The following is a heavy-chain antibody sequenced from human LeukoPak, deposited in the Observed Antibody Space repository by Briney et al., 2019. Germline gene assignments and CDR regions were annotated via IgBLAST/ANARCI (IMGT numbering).Heavy chain of an antibody. CDR3: ARSRYSSSI. CDR1: GGSISSGSYY. V-gene: IGHV4-61*02. Sequence: SETLSLTCTVSGGSISSGSYYWSWIRQPAGKGLEWIGRIYTSGSTNYNPSLKSRVTISVDTSKNQFSLKLSSVTAADTAVYYCARSRYSSSIWGQGTLVTVSS. CDR2: IYTSGST. D-gene: IGHD6-13*01. J-gene: IGHJ4*02.